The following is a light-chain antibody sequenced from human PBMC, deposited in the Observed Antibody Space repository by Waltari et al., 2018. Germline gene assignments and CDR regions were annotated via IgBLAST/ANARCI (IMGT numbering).Light chain of an antibody. CDR1: QSVGRN. J-gene: IGKJ2*01. CDR2: GGS. CDR3: QQYNNWPYT. V-gene: IGKV3-15*01. Sequence: EILMTQSPVTLSVSPGETATLSCGASQSVGRNLAWYQQSPGQPPRLLMFGGSTRAPGLPARFSGSWSGTEFTLTISSLQTEDFAVYYCQQYNNWPYTFGQGTKLEIK.